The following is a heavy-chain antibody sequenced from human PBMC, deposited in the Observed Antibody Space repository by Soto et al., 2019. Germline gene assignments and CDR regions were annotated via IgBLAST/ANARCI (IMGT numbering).Heavy chain of an antibody. CDR2: IIPTSGTA. J-gene: IGHJ6*03. CDR3: ARGTLPSRGITIFGVVISYMDV. CDR1: GGTFSSYA. Sequence: SVKVSCKASGGTFSSYAISWVRQAPGQGLEWMGGIIPTSGTANYAQKFQGRVTITADKSTSTAYMELSSLRSEDTAVYYCARGTLPSRGITIFGVVISYMDVWGKGTTVTVSS. D-gene: IGHD3-3*01. V-gene: IGHV1-69*06.